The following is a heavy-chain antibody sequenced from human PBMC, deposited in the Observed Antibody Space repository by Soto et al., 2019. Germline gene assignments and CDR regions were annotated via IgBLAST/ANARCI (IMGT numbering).Heavy chain of an antibody. J-gene: IGHJ6*02. CDR1: GGTFSSYA. CDR3: ASRKFSSSWYGYYYGMDV. D-gene: IGHD6-13*01. CDR2: IIPIFGTA. Sequence: VASVKVSCKASGGTFSSYAISWVRQAPGQGLEWMGGIIPIFGTANYAQKFQGGVTITADKSTSTAYMELSSLRSEDTAAYYCASRKFSSSWYGYYYGMDVWGQGTAVTVSS. V-gene: IGHV1-69*06.